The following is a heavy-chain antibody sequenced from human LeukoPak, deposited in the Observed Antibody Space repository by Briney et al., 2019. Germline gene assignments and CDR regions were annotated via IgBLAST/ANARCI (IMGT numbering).Heavy chain of an antibody. Sequence: ASVKVSCKASGYTFTSYAMNWVRQAPGQGLEWMGWINTNTGNPTYAQGFTGRVVFSLDTSVSTAYLQISSLKAEDTAVYYRARGGYSSGWVSAWPYYFDYWGQGTLVTVSS. CDR2: INTNTGNP. D-gene: IGHD6-19*01. CDR3: ARGGYSSGWVSAWPYYFDY. CDR1: GYTFTSYA. J-gene: IGHJ4*02. V-gene: IGHV7-4-1*02.